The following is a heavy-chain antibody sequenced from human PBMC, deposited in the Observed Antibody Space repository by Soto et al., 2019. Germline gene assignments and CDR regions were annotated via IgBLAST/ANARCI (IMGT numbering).Heavy chain of an antibody. CDR3: AREDSSGWYHYYGMYV. V-gene: IGHV1-2*04. CDR1: GYTFTGYY. J-gene: IGHJ6*02. Sequence: ASVKVSCKASGYTFTGYYMHWVRQAPGQGLEWMGWINPNSGGTNYAQKFQGWVTMTRDTSISTAYMELSRLRSDDTAVYYCAREDSSGWYHYYGMYVWGQGTTVTVSS. CDR2: INPNSGGT. D-gene: IGHD6-19*01.